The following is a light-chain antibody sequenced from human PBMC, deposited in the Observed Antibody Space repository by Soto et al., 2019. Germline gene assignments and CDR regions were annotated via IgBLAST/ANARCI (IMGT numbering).Light chain of an antibody. CDR3: QQFNNWPRT. CDR2: RAS. V-gene: IGKV3-15*01. Sequence: EVVMTQSPATLSVSPGERATLSCRASQSISTNLAWYQQKPGQAPRVLIYRASTRAAGIPSRFSGSGSGTAFTLTISSLQSEDFAVYYCQQFNNWPRTFGHGTTVGIK. CDR1: QSISTN. J-gene: IGKJ1*01.